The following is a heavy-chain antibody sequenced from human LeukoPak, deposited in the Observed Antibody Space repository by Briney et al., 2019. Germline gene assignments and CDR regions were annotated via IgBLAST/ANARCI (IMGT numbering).Heavy chain of an antibody. V-gene: IGHV4-4*07. CDR3: ARLSADSSSSRGFGY. J-gene: IGHJ4*02. CDR2: IYTSGST. Sequence: PSETLSLTCTVSGASISSYYWTWIRQPAGKGLEWIGRIYTSGSTNYNPSLKSRVAMSVDTSKNQFSLKLSSVTAADTAVYYCARLSADSSSSRGFGYWGQGTLVTVSS. D-gene: IGHD2-2*01. CDR1: GASISSYY.